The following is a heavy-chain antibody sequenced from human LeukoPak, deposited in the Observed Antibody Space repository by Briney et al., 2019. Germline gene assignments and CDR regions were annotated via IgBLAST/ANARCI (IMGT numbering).Heavy chain of an antibody. CDR1: GGSFSGYY. Sequence: PSETLSLTCAVYGGSFSGYYWSWIRQPPGKGLEWIGEINHSGSTNYNPSLKSRVTISVDTSKNQFSLKLSSVTAADTAVYYCARGIYYPGRRYDVWGQGTTVTVSS. CDR2: INHSGST. J-gene: IGHJ6*02. CDR3: ARGIYYPGRRYDV. V-gene: IGHV4-34*01. D-gene: IGHD3-10*01.